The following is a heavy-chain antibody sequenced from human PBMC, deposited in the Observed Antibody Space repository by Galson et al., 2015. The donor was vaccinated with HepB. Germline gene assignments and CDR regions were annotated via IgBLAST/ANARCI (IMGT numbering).Heavy chain of an antibody. CDR3: ARDNTYYDFWSGYYNDYYYCYYMDV. CDR1: GYTFTGYH. J-gene: IGHJ6*03. CDR2: INPNSGGT. D-gene: IGHD3-3*01. Sequence: SVKVSCKASGYTFTGYHMHWVRQAPGQGLEWMGRINPNSGGTNYAQKFQGRVTMTRDTSISTAYMELSRLRSDDTAVYYCARDNTYYDFWSGYYNDYYYCYYMDVWGKGTTVTVSS. V-gene: IGHV1-2*06.